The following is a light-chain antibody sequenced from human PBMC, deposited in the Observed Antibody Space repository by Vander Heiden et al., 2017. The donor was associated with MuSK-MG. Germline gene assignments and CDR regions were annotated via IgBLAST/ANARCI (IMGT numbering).Light chain of an antibody. Sequence: QSVLTQPPSVSGAPGQPITISCTGNNSNLGAGSDVHWYQQLPGRAPKLLISSNSNRPSGVPDRFSGSKSGASASLAITGLQAEDEVDYYCQSSDSSLNDYVFGTGTKVTVL. V-gene: IGLV1-40*01. CDR2: SNS. CDR3: QSSDSSLNDYV. CDR1: NSNLGAGSD. J-gene: IGLJ1*01.